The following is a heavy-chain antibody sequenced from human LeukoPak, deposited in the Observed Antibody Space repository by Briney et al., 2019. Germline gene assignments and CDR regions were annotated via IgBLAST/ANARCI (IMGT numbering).Heavy chain of an antibody. Sequence: GGSLRLSCAASGFTFSSYGMHWVRQAPGKGLEGVAVISYDGSNKYYADSVKGRFTISRDNSKNTLYLQMNSLRAEDTAVYYCAKLYGSGSYYNGDLWGQGTLVTVSS. V-gene: IGHV3-30*18. CDR2: ISYDGSNK. CDR3: AKLYGSGSYYNGDL. J-gene: IGHJ5*02. CDR1: GFTFSSYG. D-gene: IGHD3-10*01.